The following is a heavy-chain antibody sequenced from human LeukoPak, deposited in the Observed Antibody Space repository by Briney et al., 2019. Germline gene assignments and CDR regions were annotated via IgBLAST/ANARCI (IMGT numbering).Heavy chain of an antibody. V-gene: IGHV3-21*01. CDR1: GFTFSSYA. J-gene: IGHJ4*02. CDR2: ISSSSSYI. CDR3: ARDLPKGPYGSGSHFDY. D-gene: IGHD3-10*01. Sequence: GGSLRLSCAASGFTFSSYAMHWVRQAPGKGLEWVSSISSSSSYIYYADSVKGRFTISRDNAKNSLYLQMNSLRAEDTAVYYCARDLPKGPYGSGSHFDYWGQGTLVTVSS.